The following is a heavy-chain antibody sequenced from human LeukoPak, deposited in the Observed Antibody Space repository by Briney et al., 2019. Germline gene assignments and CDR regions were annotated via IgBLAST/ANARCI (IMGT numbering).Heavy chain of an antibody. Sequence: PGGSLRLSCAASGFTFDDYAMHWVRQAPGKGLEWVSLISWDGGSTYYADSVKGRFTISRDNSKNSLYLQMNSLRAEDTALYYCAKVFGGCYPTGHAFDIWGQGTMVTVSS. CDR1: GFTFDDYA. V-gene: IGHV3-43D*04. J-gene: IGHJ3*02. CDR3: AKVFGGCYPTGHAFDI. CDR2: ISWDGGST. D-gene: IGHD1-26*01.